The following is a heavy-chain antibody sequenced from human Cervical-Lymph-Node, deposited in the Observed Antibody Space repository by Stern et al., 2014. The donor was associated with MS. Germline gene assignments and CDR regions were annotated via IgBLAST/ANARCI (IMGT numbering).Heavy chain of an antibody. V-gene: IGHV1-18*01. CDR2: ISGYNGDT. CDR1: GYTFTSFG. Sequence: QVQLMQSGTEVRKPGASVKVSCRASGYTFTSFGISWVRRTPGQGLEFMGWISGYNGDTKYPQKFQGRVVLTTDTSTSTAYMDLTSLRSDDTAMYYCARGPYCSSTSCYTNGYYFYGLDVWGQGTTVTVSS. J-gene: IGHJ6*02. CDR3: ARGPYCSSTSCYTNGYYFYGLDV. D-gene: IGHD2-2*02.